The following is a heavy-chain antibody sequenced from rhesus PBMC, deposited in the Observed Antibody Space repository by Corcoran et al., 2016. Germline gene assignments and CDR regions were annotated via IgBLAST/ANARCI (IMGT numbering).Heavy chain of an antibody. CDR1: GGSIGGYY. Sequence: QVQLQESGPGLVKPSETLSLTCAVSGGSIGGYYWSWIRQAPGKGLERIGNIEGNIAGTNSNPALKSRVTIAKDASKNQFSLRLSSVTSADTAVYYCARDRWSDYYGRYGLDSWGQGVVVTVSS. CDR2: IEGNIAGT. J-gene: IGHJ6*01. D-gene: IGHD3-22*01. V-gene: IGHV4-81*01. CDR3: ARDRWSDYYGRYGLDS.